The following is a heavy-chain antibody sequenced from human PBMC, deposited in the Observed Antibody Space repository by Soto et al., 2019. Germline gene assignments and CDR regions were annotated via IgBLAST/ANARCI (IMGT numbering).Heavy chain of an antibody. CDR2: INHSGST. CDR3: ARRYYYDSSGYYARGKIAY. J-gene: IGHJ4*02. Sequence: QVQLQQWGAGLLKPSETLSLTCAVYGGSFSGYYWSWIRQPPGKGLEWMGEINHSGSTKYNPSLKSRVTISVDTSKNQFSLKLSSVTAADTAVYYCARRYYYDSSGYYARGKIAYWGQGTLVTVSS. D-gene: IGHD3-22*01. CDR1: GGSFSGYY. V-gene: IGHV4-34*01.